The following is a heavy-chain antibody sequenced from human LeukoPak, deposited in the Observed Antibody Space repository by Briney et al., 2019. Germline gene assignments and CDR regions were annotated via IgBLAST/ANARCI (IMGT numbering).Heavy chain of an antibody. Sequence: GGSLRLACAASGFTFSSYAMRGVRQAPGKGLEWVSGMSGSAGTTYYADSVKGRFTISRDNSKNTLYLQMNTLRAEDTAVYYCAKDREYSYVYDAFDIWGQGTLVTVSS. CDR3: AKDREYSYVYDAFDI. D-gene: IGHD3-16*01. J-gene: IGHJ3*02. CDR2: MSGSAGTT. CDR1: GFTFSSYA. V-gene: IGHV3-23*01.